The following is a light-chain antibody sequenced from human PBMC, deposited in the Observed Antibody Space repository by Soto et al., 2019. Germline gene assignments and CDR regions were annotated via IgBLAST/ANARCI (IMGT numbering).Light chain of an antibody. J-gene: IGLJ3*02. CDR1: SSDVGVYNY. CDR3: CSYADSHTYEV. Sequence: QSALTQPRSVSGSPGQSVTISCTGTSSDVGVYNYVSWYQQHPGKAPKLIIYDVTKRPSGVPDRFSGSKSANTASLIISGLQAADEAEYYCCCCSYADSHTYEVFGGGTKLTVL. V-gene: IGLV2-11*01. CDR2: DVT.